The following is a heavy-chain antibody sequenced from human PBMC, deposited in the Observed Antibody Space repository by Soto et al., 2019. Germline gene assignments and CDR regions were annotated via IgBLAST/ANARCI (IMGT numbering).Heavy chain of an antibody. Sequence: EVQLVESGGGLVQPGGSLRLSCAASGFTFSSYSMMWARQAPGRGLEWVASIKRDGNEKYSVESVKGRFTISRDNAKNSLYLQMNSLRAEDTAVYYCAGNWNWGQGTLVTVSS. V-gene: IGHV3-7*01. D-gene: IGHD1-1*01. CDR3: AGNWN. CDR2: IKRDGNEK. CDR1: GFTFSSYS. J-gene: IGHJ4*02.